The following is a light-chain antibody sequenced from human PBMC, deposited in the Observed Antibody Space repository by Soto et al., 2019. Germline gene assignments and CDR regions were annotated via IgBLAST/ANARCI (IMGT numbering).Light chain of an antibody. V-gene: IGLV2-14*01. CDR2: DVS. CDR3: SSYTSTWV. J-gene: IGLJ3*02. Sequence: QSVLTQPASVSGSPGQSITISCTGTSSDVGDYIHVSWYQQHPGKAPKLMIYDVSNRPSGVSNRFSGSKSGNTASLTISGLQAEDEADYYCSSYTSTWVFGGGTKLTVL. CDR1: SSDVGDYIH.